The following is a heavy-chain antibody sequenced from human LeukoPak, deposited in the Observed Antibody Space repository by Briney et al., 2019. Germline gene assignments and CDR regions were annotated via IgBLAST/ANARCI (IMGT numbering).Heavy chain of an antibody. Sequence: PGGSLRLSCAASGFTFSSNAMNWVRQAPGKGLEWVSSISSTSSYIRYPDSVMGRFTISRDNAKNSLYLQMNSLRAEDTAVYYCARGVDTAMAIDYWGQGTQVTVSS. CDR3: ARGVDTAMAIDY. CDR1: GFTFSSNA. J-gene: IGHJ4*02. CDR2: ISSTSSYI. D-gene: IGHD5-18*01. V-gene: IGHV3-21*01.